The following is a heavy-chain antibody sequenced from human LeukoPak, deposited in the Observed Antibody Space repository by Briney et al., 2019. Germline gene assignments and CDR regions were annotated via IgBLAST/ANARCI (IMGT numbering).Heavy chain of an antibody. CDR1: GFTFSSYS. D-gene: IGHD3-3*01. V-gene: IGHV3-21*01. CDR2: ISSSSSYI. CDR3: ARVGPVSNYDFRSKYYYYMDV. Sequence: PGGSLRLSCAASGFTFSSYSMNWVRQAPGKGLEWVSSISSSSSYIYYADSVKGRFTISRDNAKNSLYLQMNSLRAEDTAVYYCARVGPVSNYDFRSKYYYYMDVWGKGTTVTVSS. J-gene: IGHJ6*03.